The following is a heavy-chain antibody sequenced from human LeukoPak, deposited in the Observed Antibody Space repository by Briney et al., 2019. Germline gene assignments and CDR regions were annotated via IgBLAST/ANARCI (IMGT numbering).Heavy chain of an antibody. V-gene: IGHV3-30*18. CDR2: ISYDGSDK. CDR3: AKVRVSLALTGTEFDY. D-gene: IGHD3-9*01. CDR1: GFTFSNYG. Sequence: GRSVRLSCAASGFTFSNYGMHWVRQAPGKGLEWVALISYDGSDKYYADSVKGRLTISRDNSKNTLYVQMNGLTAEDTAVYYCAKVRVSLALTGTEFDYWGQGTLVTVSS. J-gene: IGHJ4*02.